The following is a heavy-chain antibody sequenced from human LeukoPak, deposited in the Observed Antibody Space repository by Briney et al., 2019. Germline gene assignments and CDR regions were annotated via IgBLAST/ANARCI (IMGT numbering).Heavy chain of an antibody. CDR3: ARDYDSSGQNDY. CDR2: ISSSSTYI. J-gene: IGHJ4*02. V-gene: IGHV3-21*01. D-gene: IGHD3-22*01. CDR1: GFTFSRYN. Sequence: GGSLRLSCAASGFTFSRYNMNWVRQAPGKGLEWVSSISSSSTYIYYADSVKGRFTISRDNAENSLYLQMNSLRAEDTAVYYCARDYDSSGQNDYWGQGTLVTVSS.